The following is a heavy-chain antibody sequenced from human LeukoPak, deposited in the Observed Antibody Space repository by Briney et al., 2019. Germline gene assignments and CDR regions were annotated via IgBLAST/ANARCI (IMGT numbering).Heavy chain of an antibody. J-gene: IGHJ3*02. CDR3: AKDGPYYDSSGGNAFDI. CDR1: GFTFSSYA. D-gene: IGHD3-22*01. V-gene: IGHV3-23*01. Sequence: PGGSLRLSCAASGFTFSSYAMRWVRQAPGKGLEWVSAISGSGGSTYYADSVKGRFTISRDNSKNTLYLQMNSLRAEDTAVYYCAKDGPYYDSSGGNAFDIWGQGTMVTVSS. CDR2: ISGSGGST.